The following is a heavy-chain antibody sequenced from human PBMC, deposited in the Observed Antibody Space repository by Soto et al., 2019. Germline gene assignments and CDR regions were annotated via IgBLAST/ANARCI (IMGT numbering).Heavy chain of an antibody. D-gene: IGHD1-26*01. CDR1: GYTFTSYY. Sequence: ASVKVSCKASGYTFTSYYMHRVRQAPGQGLEWMGIINPSGGSTSYAQKFQGRVTMTRDTSTSTVYMELSSLRSEDTAVYYCASGWELGSEKEPPNDYWGQGTMVTVSS. J-gene: IGHJ4*02. V-gene: IGHV1-46*01. CDR2: INPSGGST. CDR3: ASGWELGSEKEPPNDY.